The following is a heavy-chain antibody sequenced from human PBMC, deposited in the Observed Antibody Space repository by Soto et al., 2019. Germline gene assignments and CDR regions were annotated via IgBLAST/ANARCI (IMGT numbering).Heavy chain of an antibody. CDR2: ISTYNGDT. CDR1: GYSFTSYG. CDR3: ARDLNSASYYNC. J-gene: IGHJ4*02. V-gene: IGHV1-18*01. Sequence: QVQLVQSGAEVKKPGASVKVSCKASGYSFTSYGISWVRQAPGQGLEWMGWISTYNGDTNYAQKLQGRLTMTTDTSTSTAYMELRSLRSDDTAVYFCARDLNSASYYNCWGQGTLVTVSS. D-gene: IGHD1-26*01.